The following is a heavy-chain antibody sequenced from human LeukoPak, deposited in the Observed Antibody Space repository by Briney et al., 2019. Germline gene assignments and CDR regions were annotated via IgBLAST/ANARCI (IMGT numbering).Heavy chain of an antibody. D-gene: IGHD1-26*01. J-gene: IGHJ5*02. CDR1: GGSISSSSYS. CDR3: ARVPVNIWENWFDP. V-gene: IGHV4-39*07. CDR2: IYYSGSP. Sequence: ASETLSLTCTVSGGSISSSSYSWGLIRQPPGKALEWIGSIYYSGSPYYNPSLKSRVTISVDTSKNQFSLKLSSVTAADTAVYYCARVPVNIWENWFDPWGQGTLVTVSS.